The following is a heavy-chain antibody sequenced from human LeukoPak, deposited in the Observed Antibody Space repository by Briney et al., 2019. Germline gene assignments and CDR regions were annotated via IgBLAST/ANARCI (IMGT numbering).Heavy chain of an antibody. CDR3: ARVIVGATAGYYYYYMDV. D-gene: IGHD1-26*01. Sequence: SETLSLTCTVSSGSISTSNYYWGWVRQPPGKALEWIGNIFYSGSTYYSPSLKSRVTISLDTSRNQFSLKLNSVTAADTAVYYCARVIVGATAGYYYYYMDVWGKGTTVTVSS. CDR2: IFYSGST. CDR1: SGSISTSNYY. J-gene: IGHJ6*03. V-gene: IGHV4-39*07.